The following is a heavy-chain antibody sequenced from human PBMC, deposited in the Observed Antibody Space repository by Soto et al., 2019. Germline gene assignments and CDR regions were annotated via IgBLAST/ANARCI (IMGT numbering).Heavy chain of an antibody. CDR2: IKSKTDGGTT. CDR1: GFTFSNAW. V-gene: IGHV3-15*01. CDR3: TTDWENWNYPYAPFDP. Sequence: PGGSLRRSCAASGFTFSNAWMSWVRQAPGKGLEWVGRIKSKTDGGTTDYAAPVKGRFTISRDDSKNTLYLQMNSLKTEDTAVYYCTTDWENWNYPYAPFDPWGQGTLVTVSS. D-gene: IGHD1-7*01. J-gene: IGHJ5*02.